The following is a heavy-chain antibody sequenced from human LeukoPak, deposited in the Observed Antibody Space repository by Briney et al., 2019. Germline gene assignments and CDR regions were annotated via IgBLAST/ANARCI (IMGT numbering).Heavy chain of an antibody. Sequence: ASVRVSCKASGYTSTNCFMHWVRQAPGQGLEWMGLIKTNSVDTSYAQNFQGRVTMTRDTSTSTVYMELSSLRSEDTALYYCARYSSSSSLDSWGQGTLVTVSS. J-gene: IGHJ4*02. CDR3: ARYSSSSSLDS. D-gene: IGHD6-6*01. CDR1: GYTSTNCF. V-gene: IGHV1-46*01. CDR2: IKTNSVDT.